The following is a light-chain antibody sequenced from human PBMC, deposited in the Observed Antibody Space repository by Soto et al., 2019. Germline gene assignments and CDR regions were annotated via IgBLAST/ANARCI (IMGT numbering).Light chain of an antibody. CDR1: SSDVGRYNL. J-gene: IGLJ2*01. CDR3: RSFAGSSTFVV. V-gene: IGLV2-23*02. CDR2: EDS. Sequence: QSVLTQPASVSGSPGQSITISCTGTSSDVGRYNLVSWYQQHPGKAPKLMIYEDSKRPSGVSNRFSGSKSGNTASLTISGLQAEDEADYYCRSFAGSSTFVVFGGGTKLTVL.